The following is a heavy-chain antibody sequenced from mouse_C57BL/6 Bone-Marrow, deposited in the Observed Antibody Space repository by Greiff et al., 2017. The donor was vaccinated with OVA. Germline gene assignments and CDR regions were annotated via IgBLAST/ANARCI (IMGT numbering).Heavy chain of an antibody. CDR1: GFTFSSYA. CDR3: TRGAQDGYYSYYAMGY. Sequence: EVKLVESGEGLVKPGGSLKLSCAASGFTFSSYAMSWVRQTPEKRLEWVAYISSGGDYIYYADTVKGRFTISRDNARNTLYLQMSSLESEDTAMYYCTRGAQDGYYSYYAMGYWGQGTSGTVSS. J-gene: IGHJ4*01. V-gene: IGHV5-9-1*02. CDR2: ISSGGDYI. D-gene: IGHD2-3*01.